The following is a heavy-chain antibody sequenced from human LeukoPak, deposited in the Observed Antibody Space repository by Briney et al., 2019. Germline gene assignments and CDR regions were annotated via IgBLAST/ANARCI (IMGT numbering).Heavy chain of an antibody. CDR1: GYTFTDYY. V-gene: IGHV1-2*02. J-gene: IGHJ3*02. D-gene: IGHD2-2*01. CDR3: ARDHGPVVPAAMPGAFDI. Sequence: ASVKVSCKASGYTFTDYYMHWVRQAPGQGLEWMGWINPNSGGTNYAQKFQGRVTMTRDTSISTAYMELSRLRSDDTAVYYCARDHGPVVPAAMPGAFDIWGQGTMVTVSS. CDR2: INPNSGGT.